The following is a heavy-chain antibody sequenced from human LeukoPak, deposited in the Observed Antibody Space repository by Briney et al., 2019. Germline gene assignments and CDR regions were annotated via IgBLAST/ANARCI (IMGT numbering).Heavy chain of an antibody. D-gene: IGHD6-13*01. CDR1: GFTFSSYG. Sequence: GSLRLSCAASGFTFSSYGMHWVRQAPGKGLEWVAVISYDGSNKYYVDSVKGRFTISRDNSKNTLYLQMNSLRAEDTAVYYCAKEKYSSSWYTTDYYYYGMDVWGQGTTVTVSS. CDR2: ISYDGSNK. CDR3: AKEKYSSSWYTTDYYYYGMDV. V-gene: IGHV3-30*18. J-gene: IGHJ6*02.